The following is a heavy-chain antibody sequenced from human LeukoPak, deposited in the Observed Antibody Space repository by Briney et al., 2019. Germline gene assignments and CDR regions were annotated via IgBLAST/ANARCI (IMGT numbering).Heavy chain of an antibody. J-gene: IGHJ3*02. Sequence: GGSLRLSCAASGFTFSSYAMSWVRQAPGQGLERVSAISGSGGSTYYADSVKGRFTISRDNSKNTLYLQMNSLRAEDTAVYYCARIVVVVAGDASDIWGQGTMVTVSS. CDR3: ARIVVVVAGDASDI. D-gene: IGHD2-15*01. V-gene: IGHV3-23*01. CDR2: ISGSGGST. CDR1: GFTFSSYA.